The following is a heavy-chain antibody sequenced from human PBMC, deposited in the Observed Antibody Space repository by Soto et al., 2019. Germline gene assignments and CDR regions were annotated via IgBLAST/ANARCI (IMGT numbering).Heavy chain of an antibody. Sequence: PGGSLRLSCAASGFTFSSYAMSWVRQAPGKGLEWVSAISGSGGSTYYADSVKSRFTISRYNSKNTLYVQVNSLRAEYTAVYYCAKAPPEYYFGSAPGFDPWGQRTLVTVSS. CDR1: GFTFSSYA. V-gene: IGHV3-23*01. J-gene: IGHJ5*02. D-gene: IGHD3-10*01. CDR2: ISGSGGST. CDR3: AKAPPEYYFGSAPGFDP.